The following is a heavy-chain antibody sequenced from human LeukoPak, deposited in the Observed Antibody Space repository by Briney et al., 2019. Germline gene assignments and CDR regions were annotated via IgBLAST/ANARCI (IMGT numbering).Heavy chain of an antibody. CDR2: ISGSGGST. J-gene: IGHJ4*02. CDR3: AKVQDYGSGRLDY. D-gene: IGHD3-10*01. V-gene: IGHV3-23*01. Sequence: GGSLRLSCAASGFKFSSYAMSWVRQAPGKGLEWVLTISGSGGSTYYADSVKGRFTISRDNSKDTLFLQMNSLRAEDTAVYYCAKVQDYGSGRLDYWGQGTLVTVFS. CDR1: GFKFSSYA.